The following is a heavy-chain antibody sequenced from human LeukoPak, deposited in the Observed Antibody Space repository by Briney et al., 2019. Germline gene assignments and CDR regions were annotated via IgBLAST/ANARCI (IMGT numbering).Heavy chain of an antibody. Sequence: GGSLRLSCAASGFTFSSYEMKWVRQAPGKGLEWVSYISSSGSTIYYADSVKGRFTISRDNAKNSLYLQMNSLRAEDTAVYYCARVPRWYVIDYWGQGTLVTVSS. CDR1: GFTFSSYE. D-gene: IGHD4-23*01. CDR3: ARVPRWYVIDY. V-gene: IGHV3-48*03. J-gene: IGHJ4*02. CDR2: ISSSGSTI.